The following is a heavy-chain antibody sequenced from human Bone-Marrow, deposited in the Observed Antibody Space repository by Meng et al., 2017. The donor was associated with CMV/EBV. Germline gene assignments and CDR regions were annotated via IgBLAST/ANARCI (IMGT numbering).Heavy chain of an antibody. Sequence: GASLKISCAASGFTFSSYEMNWVRQAPGKGLEWVSAISGSGTSTYYADSVKGRFTISRDNSKNTLYLQMNSLRVEDTAVYYCAKEPSSWYRPSFDYWGQGTLVTVSS. CDR2: ISGSGTST. CDR3: AKEPSSWYRPSFDY. V-gene: IGHV3-23*01. J-gene: IGHJ4*02. D-gene: IGHD6-13*01. CDR1: GFTFSSYE.